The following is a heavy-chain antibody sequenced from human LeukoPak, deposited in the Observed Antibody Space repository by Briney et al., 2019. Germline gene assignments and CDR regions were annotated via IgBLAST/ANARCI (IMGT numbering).Heavy chain of an antibody. CDR3: ARDRWDYDYRKYFFDY. V-gene: IGHV3-23*01. D-gene: IGHD4-11*01. J-gene: IGHJ4*02. CDR1: GFTFSSYG. CDR2: LTYSGGST. Sequence: GGSLRLSCAASGFTFSSYGMTWVRQAPGMGLEWVSALTYSGGSTYYADSVKGRFTISRDNAKNSQYLQMNSLRAEDTAVYFCARDRWDYDYRKYFFDYWGQGTLVTVSS.